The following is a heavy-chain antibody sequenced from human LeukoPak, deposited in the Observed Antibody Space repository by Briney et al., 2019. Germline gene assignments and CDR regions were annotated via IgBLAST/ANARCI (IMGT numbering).Heavy chain of an antibody. CDR3: ARVRYGYYYMDV. D-gene: IGHD1-1*01. CDR2: IYYSGST. J-gene: IGHJ6*03. Sequence: SETLSLTRTVSGGSISSYYWSWIRQPPGKGLEWIGYIYYSGSTNYNPSLKSRVTISVDTSKNQFSLKLSSVTAADTAVYYCARVRYGYYYMDVWGKGTTVTVSS. CDR1: GGSISSYY. V-gene: IGHV4-59*01.